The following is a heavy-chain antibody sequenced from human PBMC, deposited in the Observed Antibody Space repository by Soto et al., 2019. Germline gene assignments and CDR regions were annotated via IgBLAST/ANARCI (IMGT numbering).Heavy chain of an antibody. D-gene: IGHD4-17*01. V-gene: IGHV4-61*01. Sequence: SETLSLTCTFSGGSVSSGSYYWSWIRQPPGKGLEWIGYIYYSGSTNYNPSLKSRVTISVDTSKNQFSLKLSSVTAADTAVYYCARDHRDYGDYSAPYSWFDPWGQGTLVTVSS. CDR3: ARDHRDYGDYSAPYSWFDP. CDR2: IYYSGST. J-gene: IGHJ5*02. CDR1: GGSVSSGSYY.